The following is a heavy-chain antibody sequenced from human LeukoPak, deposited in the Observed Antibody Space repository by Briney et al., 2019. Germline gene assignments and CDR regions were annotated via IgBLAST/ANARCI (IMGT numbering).Heavy chain of an antibody. V-gene: IGHV3-23*01. Sequence: PGGSLRLSCVASGFTFSTYAMSWVRQAPGKGLDWVSAIGGSGGYTYYADSVKGRFTISRDNSKNTLYLQMNSLRAEDTAVYYCAPLAVTTKDFDYWGQGTLVTVSS. CDR2: IGGSGGYT. CDR3: APLAVTTKDFDY. D-gene: IGHD4-11*01. J-gene: IGHJ4*02. CDR1: GFTFSTYA.